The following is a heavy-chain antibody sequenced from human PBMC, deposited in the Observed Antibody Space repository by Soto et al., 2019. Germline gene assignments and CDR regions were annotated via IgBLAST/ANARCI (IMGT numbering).Heavy chain of an antibody. CDR1: GGSITSGSFY. D-gene: IGHD2-21*02. CDR2: IYYSGSV. Sequence: TLSLTCTVSGGSITSGSFYCGWVRHSPGKELEWIGSIYYSGSVYCNPSLQSRVTISADVSRDQFSLKLTSVTAADTAVYHCARHGTALTAVNWFVSWGHGTRVTVS. V-gene: IGHV4-39*01. J-gene: IGHJ5*01. CDR3: ARHGTALTAVNWFVS.